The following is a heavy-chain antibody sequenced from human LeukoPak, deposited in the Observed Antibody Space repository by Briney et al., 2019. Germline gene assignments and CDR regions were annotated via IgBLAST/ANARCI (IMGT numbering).Heavy chain of an antibody. Sequence: GGSLRLSCAASGFTFSSYAMSWVRQAPGKGLEWVSGIYSGGNTYYADSVKGRFTISRDKTRNTLYLQMNSLRAEDTAVYYCARDFSFDYWGQGTLVTVSS. V-gene: IGHV3-66*01. CDR2: IYSGGNT. CDR3: ARDFSFDY. CDR1: GFTFSSYA. J-gene: IGHJ4*02. D-gene: IGHD2/OR15-2a*01.